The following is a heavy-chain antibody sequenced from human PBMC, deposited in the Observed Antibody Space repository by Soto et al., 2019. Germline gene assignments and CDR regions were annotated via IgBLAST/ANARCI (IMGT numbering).Heavy chain of an antibody. CDR3: ASLGSSRYRYPADRLDV. D-gene: IGHD3-16*01. CDR1: GFTFSSYS. Sequence: GESLKISCAASGFTFSSYSMNWVRQAPGKGLEWVSYISSSSSTIYYADSVKGRFTISRDNAKNSQYLKMNSLRHEDTAVYYCASLGSSRYRYPADRLDVWGQGTTVTVSS. J-gene: IGHJ6*02. V-gene: IGHV3-48*02. CDR2: ISSSSSTI.